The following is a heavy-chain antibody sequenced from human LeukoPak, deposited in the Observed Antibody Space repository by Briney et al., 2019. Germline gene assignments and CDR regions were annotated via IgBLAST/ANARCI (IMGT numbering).Heavy chain of an antibody. Sequence: SQTLSLTCTVSGGSISSGGYYWSWIRQHPGKGLEWIGYIYDSETTYYSPSLKGRVTISVDTSKNQFSLKLSSLTAADTAVYYCAREGYGSGPHPNDFDIWGQGTPVTVSS. CDR1: GGSISSGGYY. CDR3: AREGYGSGPHPNDFDI. V-gene: IGHV4-31*03. J-gene: IGHJ3*02. CDR2: IYDSETT. D-gene: IGHD3-10*01.